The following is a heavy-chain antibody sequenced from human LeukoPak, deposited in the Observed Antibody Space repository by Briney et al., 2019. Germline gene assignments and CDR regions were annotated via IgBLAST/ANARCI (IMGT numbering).Heavy chain of an antibody. V-gene: IGHV4-39*01. D-gene: IGHD5-12*01. CDR3: ARLADSGYDVEY. Sequence: PSETLSLPCTVSGGSISSSSYYWGWIRQPPGKGLEWIGSIYYSGSTYYNPSLKSRVTMSVYTSKNQFSLKRSSVTAADTAVYYCARLADSGYDVEYWGQGTLVTVSS. J-gene: IGHJ4*02. CDR2: IYYSGST. CDR1: GGSISSSSYY.